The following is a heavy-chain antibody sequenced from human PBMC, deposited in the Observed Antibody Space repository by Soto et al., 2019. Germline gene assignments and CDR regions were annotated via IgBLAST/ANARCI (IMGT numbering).Heavy chain of an antibody. D-gene: IGHD6-19*01. J-gene: IGHJ5*02. CDR3: ARDGRAVGSAWYLRWLDP. V-gene: IGHV3-21*01. CDR1: GFSFSTYT. CDR2: ISSSSSYI. Sequence: GGSLRLSCAASGFSFSTYTMNWVRQAPGKGLEWVSSISSSSSYIYYADSVKGRFTISRDNAKNSLYLQMNSLRADDTAVYYCARDGRAVGSAWYLRWLDPWGQGSLVTVSS.